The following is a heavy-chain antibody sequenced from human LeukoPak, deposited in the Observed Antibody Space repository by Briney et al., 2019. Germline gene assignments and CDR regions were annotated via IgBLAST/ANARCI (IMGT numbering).Heavy chain of an antibody. CDR1: GGSFSGYY. D-gene: IGHD6-13*01. V-gene: IGHV4-34*01. CDR3: ARVSSSSWFGPFDY. Sequence: SETLSLTCAVYGGSFSGYYWSWIRQPPGKGLEWIGEINHSGSTNYNPSLKSRVTISVDTSKSQFSLKLSAVTAADTAVYYCARVSSSSWFGPFDYWGQGTLATVSS. CDR2: INHSGST. J-gene: IGHJ4*02.